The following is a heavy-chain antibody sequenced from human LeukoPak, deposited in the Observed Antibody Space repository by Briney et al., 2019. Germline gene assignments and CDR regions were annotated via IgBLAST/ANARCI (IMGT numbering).Heavy chain of an antibody. V-gene: IGHV5-51*01. D-gene: IGHD6-6*01. Sequence: NHGASLQISCQGSGSSFTSYWIGWVRQLPGKGLEWMGIIYPGDSDTRYSPSFQGQVTISADKSISTAYLQWSSLKASDTAMYYCARHYSSSSWSDAFDIWGQGTMVTVSS. CDR3: ARHYSSSSWSDAFDI. CDR2: IYPGDSDT. CDR1: GSSFTSYW. J-gene: IGHJ3*02.